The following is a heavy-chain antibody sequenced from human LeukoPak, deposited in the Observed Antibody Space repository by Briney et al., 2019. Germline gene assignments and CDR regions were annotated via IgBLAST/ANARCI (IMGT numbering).Heavy chain of an antibody. Sequence: PSETLSLTCAVYGGSFSGYYWSWIRQPPGKGLEWIGEINHSGSANYNPSLRSQVTISLDRSKKKFSLKLTSVTAADTAVYFCARGAEYYAIWRGYAGYSDYWGQGISVTVSS. CDR1: GGSFSGYY. CDR2: INHSGSA. D-gene: IGHD3-3*01. CDR3: ARGAEYYAIWRGYAGYSDY. J-gene: IGHJ4*02. V-gene: IGHV4-34*01.